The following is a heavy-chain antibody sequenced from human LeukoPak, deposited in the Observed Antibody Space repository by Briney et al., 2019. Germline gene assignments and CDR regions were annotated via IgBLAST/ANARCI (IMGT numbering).Heavy chain of an antibody. D-gene: IGHD5-12*01. CDR2: IYSGGST. Sequence: GGSLRLSCAASGFTVSSNYMSWVRQAPGKGLEWVSVIYSGGSTYYADSVKGRFTISRDNSKNTLYLQMNSLRAEDTAVYYCAKGMDIVATIMGIDYWGQGTLVTVSS. V-gene: IGHV3-53*01. CDR3: AKGMDIVATIMGIDY. J-gene: IGHJ4*02. CDR1: GFTVSSNY.